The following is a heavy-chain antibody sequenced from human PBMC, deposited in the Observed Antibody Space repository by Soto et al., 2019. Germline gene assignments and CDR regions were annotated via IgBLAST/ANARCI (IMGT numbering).Heavy chain of an antibody. D-gene: IGHD2-2*01. CDR1: GFTFTSSA. V-gene: IGHV1-58*01. CDR2: IVVGSGNT. Sequence: SVKVSCKASGFTFTSSAVQWVRQARVQRLEWIGWIVVGSGNTNYAQKFQERVTITRDMSTSTAYMELSSLRSEDTAVYYCAASSIVVVPASGDYYYGMDVWGQGTTVTVSS. CDR3: AASSIVVVPASGDYYYGMDV. J-gene: IGHJ6*02.